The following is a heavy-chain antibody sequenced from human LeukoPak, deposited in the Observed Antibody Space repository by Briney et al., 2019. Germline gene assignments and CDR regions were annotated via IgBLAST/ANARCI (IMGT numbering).Heavy chain of an antibody. D-gene: IGHD3-9*01. CDR1: GDSVSSNSAA. CDR3: ASDYEILTGSRFDAFDI. Sequence: SQTLSLTCAISGDSVSSNSAAWNWIRQSPSRGLEWLGRTYYRSKWYNDYAVSVKSRITINPDTSKNQFSLQLNSVTPEDTAVYYCASDYEILTGSRFDAFDIWGQGTMVTVSS. V-gene: IGHV6-1*01. J-gene: IGHJ3*02. CDR2: TYYRSKWYN.